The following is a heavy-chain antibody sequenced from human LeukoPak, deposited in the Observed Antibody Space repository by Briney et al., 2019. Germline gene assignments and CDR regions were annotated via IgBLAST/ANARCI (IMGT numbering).Heavy chain of an antibody. CDR1: GYTFTGYY. Sequence: ASVKVSCKASGYTFTGYYMHWVRQAPGQGLEWMGWINPNSGGTNYAQKFQGRVTVTRDTSISTAYMELSRLRSDDTAVYYCARERWQGGAFDIWGQGTMVTVSS. CDR2: INPNSGGT. V-gene: IGHV1-2*02. CDR3: ARERWQGGAFDI. J-gene: IGHJ3*02. D-gene: IGHD2-15*01.